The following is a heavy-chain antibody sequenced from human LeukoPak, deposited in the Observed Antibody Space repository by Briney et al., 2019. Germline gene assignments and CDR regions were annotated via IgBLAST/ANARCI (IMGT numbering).Heavy chain of an antibody. Sequence: PGGSLRLSCAASSFTVSSNYMSWVRQAPGKGLEWVSEIYSDGSTYYAASVKGRFSISRDNSKNTVYLQMSSLRAEDTAIYYCARELREHGVFDIWGQGTMVTVSS. CDR3: ARELREHGVFDI. CDR2: IYSDGST. CDR1: SFTVSSNY. V-gene: IGHV3-53*01. D-gene: IGHD1-26*01. J-gene: IGHJ3*02.